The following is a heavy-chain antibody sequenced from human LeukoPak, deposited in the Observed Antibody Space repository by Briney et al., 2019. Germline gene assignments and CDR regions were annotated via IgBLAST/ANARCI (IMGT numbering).Heavy chain of an antibody. V-gene: IGHV3-7*01. D-gene: IGHD6-19*01. CDR1: GFSFSSYW. Sequence: GGSLRLSCAASGFSFSSYWMSWVRQAPGKGLEWVANIKQDGSEKYYVDSVKGRFTISRDNAKNSLYLQVNSLRAEDASVYYCARVGFSSAWYPRGAFDIWGQGTMVTVS. CDR3: ARVGFSSAWYPRGAFDI. CDR2: IKQDGSEK. J-gene: IGHJ3*02.